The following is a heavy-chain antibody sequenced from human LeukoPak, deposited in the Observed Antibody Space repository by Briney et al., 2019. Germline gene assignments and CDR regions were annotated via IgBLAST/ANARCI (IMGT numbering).Heavy chain of an antibody. V-gene: IGHV1-69*05. Sequence: GASVKVSCKACRGTFSSYAISWVRQAPGQGLEWMGGIIPIFGTANYAQKFQGRVTITTDESTSTAYMELSSLRSEDTAVYYCARVTRVRGVILHDAFDIWGQGTMVTVSS. J-gene: IGHJ3*02. CDR2: IIPIFGTA. CDR1: RGTFSSYA. D-gene: IGHD3-10*01. CDR3: ARVTRVRGVILHDAFDI.